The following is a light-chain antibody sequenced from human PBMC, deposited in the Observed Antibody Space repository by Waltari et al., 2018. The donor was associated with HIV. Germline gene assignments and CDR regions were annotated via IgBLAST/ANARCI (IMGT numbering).Light chain of an antibody. V-gene: IGKV1-12*01. CDR3: QQTNNFPLT. J-gene: IGKJ4*02. CDR1: RDISGW. Sequence: DIALTQSPSSVSASVRDTVTITSRASRDISGWLAWYQQKPGTAPELLFYAASRLHRAAPSRFRTSRSGTQFARTSASLQPEEFATYYCQQTNNFPLTFGGGPKV. CDR2: AAS.